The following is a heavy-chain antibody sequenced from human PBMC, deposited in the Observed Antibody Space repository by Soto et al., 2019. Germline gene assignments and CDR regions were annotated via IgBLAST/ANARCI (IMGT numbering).Heavy chain of an antibody. V-gene: IGHV3-23*01. J-gene: IGHJ6*02. CDR1: GFTVSNNY. Sequence: GGSLRLSCAASGFTVSNNYINWVRQAPGKGLEWVSAISGSGGSTYYADSVKGRFTISRDNSKNTLYQQMNSLRAEDTAVYYCAKSPYYYYYGMDVWGQGTTVTVSS. CDR3: AKSPYYYYYGMDV. CDR2: ISGSGGST.